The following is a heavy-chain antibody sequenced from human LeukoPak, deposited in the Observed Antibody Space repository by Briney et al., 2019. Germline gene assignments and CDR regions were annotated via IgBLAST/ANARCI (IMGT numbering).Heavy chain of an antibody. Sequence: PGGSLRLSCAASGFTFSTYRMSWVRQAPGKGLEWVGRIKSKTDGGTTDYAAPVKGRFTISRDDSKNTLYLQMNSLKTEDTAVYYCTTVEGYCSSTSCSDAEYFQHWGQGTLVTVSS. CDR3: TTVEGYCSSTSCSDAEYFQH. V-gene: IGHV3-15*01. CDR2: IKSKTDGGTT. J-gene: IGHJ1*01. CDR1: GFTFSTYR. D-gene: IGHD2-2*01.